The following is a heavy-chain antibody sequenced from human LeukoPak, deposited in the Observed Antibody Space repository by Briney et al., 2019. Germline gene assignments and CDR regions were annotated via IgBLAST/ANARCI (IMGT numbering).Heavy chain of an antibody. J-gene: IGHJ5*02. Sequence: GGSLRLSCAASGFIFNNYGLIWVRQAPGKGREWVSAISNDGGGTNYADFVKGRFTISRDNSKNTLFLQMNSLRAEDTAPYYCAKGSSGYFVDLWGQGTLVTVSS. CDR2: ISNDGGGT. D-gene: IGHD3-22*01. CDR1: GFIFNNYG. V-gene: IGHV3-23*01. CDR3: AKGSSGYFVDL.